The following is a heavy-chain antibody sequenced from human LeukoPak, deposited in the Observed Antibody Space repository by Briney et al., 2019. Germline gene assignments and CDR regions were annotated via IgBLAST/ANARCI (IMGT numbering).Heavy chain of an antibody. CDR2: ISSSSSYI. J-gene: IGHJ6*02. Sequence: TGGSLRLSCAASGFTFSSYSMNWVRQAPGKGLEWVSSISSSSSYIYYADSVKGRFTISRDNAKNSLYLQMNSLRAEDTAVYYCARLVRSSGSPRNPTSYYYGMDAWGQGTTVTVSS. CDR1: GFTFSSYS. V-gene: IGHV3-21*01. CDR3: ARLVRSSGSPRNPTSYYYGMDA. D-gene: IGHD6-19*01.